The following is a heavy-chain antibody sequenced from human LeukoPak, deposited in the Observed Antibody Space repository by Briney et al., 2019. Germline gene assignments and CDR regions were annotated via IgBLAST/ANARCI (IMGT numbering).Heavy chain of an antibody. CDR3: ARAGPTVTKYFDY. D-gene: IGHD4-17*01. Sequence: GGSLRLSCAASGFTFSIYEMNWVRQAPGKGLEWLSHISTGSNTIYYADSVRGRFTISRDNAKNSLYLQMNSLRAEDTAVYYCARAGPTVTKYFDYWGQGTLVTVSS. V-gene: IGHV3-48*03. CDR2: ISTGSNTI. CDR1: GFTFSIYE. J-gene: IGHJ4*02.